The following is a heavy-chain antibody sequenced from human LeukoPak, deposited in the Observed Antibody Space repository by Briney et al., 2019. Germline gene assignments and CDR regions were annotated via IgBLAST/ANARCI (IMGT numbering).Heavy chain of an antibody. CDR3: AREIRDRERVGGATPPAFDI. CDR2: ISSSGSTI. Sequence: PGGSLRLSCAASGFTFSSYEMNWVRQAPGKGLEWVSYISSSGSTIYYADSVKGRFTISRDNAKNSLYLQMNSLRAEDTAVYYCAREIRDRERVGGATPPAFDIWGQGTMVTVSS. D-gene: IGHD1-26*01. CDR1: GFTFSSYE. V-gene: IGHV3-48*03. J-gene: IGHJ3*02.